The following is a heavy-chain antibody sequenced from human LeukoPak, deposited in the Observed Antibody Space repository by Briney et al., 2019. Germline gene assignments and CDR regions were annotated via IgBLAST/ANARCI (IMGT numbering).Heavy chain of an antibody. CDR3: ARELQLWSRYYYYYMDV. V-gene: IGHV4-61*02. CDR1: GGSISSGSDD. J-gene: IGHJ6*03. Sequence: SETLSLTCTVNGGSISSGSDDWSWFRQPAGKGLEWLGRIYTSGSTDYNRSLNSRVTISVDTSKNQFSLKLSSVPAADTAVYYCARELQLWSRYYYYYMDVWGKGTTVTVSS. CDR2: IYTSGST. D-gene: IGHD5-18*01.